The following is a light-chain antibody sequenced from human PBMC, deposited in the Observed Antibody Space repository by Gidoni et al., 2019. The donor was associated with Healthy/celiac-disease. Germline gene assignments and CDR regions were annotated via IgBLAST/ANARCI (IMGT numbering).Light chain of an antibody. CDR1: QIISVY. V-gene: IGKV1-39*01. CDR3: QQSFSTPKYT. Sequence: DIQMTQSPSSLSASVGDRVTFPCLASQIISVYLNWYQQKPGKAPTLLIYAASSLPSGVASRCSGSGAATDYTLTISSLQPDDFATYYCQQSFSTPKYTFGQGTKLEIK. CDR2: AAS. J-gene: IGKJ2*01.